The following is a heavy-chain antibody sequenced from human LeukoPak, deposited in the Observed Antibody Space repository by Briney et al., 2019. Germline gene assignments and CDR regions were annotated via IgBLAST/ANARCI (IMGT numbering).Heavy chain of an antibody. CDR2: IYYSGST. CDR3: ARHDGPTALLSEDYFDY. J-gene: IGHJ4*02. Sequence: KTSETLSLTCTVSGGSISSSSYYWGWIRQPPGKGLEWLGSIYYSGSTYYNPSLKSRVTISVDTSKNQFSLKLSSVTAADTAVYYCARHDGPTALLSEDYFDYWGQGTLVTVSS. CDR1: GGSISSSSYY. V-gene: IGHV4-39*01.